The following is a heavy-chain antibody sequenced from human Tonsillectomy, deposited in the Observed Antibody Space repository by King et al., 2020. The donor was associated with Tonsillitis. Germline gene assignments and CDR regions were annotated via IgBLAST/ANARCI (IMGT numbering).Heavy chain of an antibody. D-gene: IGHD3-9*01. Sequence: VQLVESGGGLVKPGGSLRLSCAASGFTFSDFYMTWIRQAPGKGLEWVSHISSSGSAISYADSVKGRFTISRDIAKNSLSLQMNSLRAGDTAVYYCARGPGNYDFLTGPYGMDVWGQGTTVTVSS. J-gene: IGHJ6*02. V-gene: IGHV3-11*01. CDR3: ARGPGNYDFLTGPYGMDV. CDR2: ISSSGSAI. CDR1: GFTFSDFY.